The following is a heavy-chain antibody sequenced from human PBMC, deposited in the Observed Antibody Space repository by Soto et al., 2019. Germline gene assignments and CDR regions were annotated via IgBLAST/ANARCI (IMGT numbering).Heavy chain of an antibody. D-gene: IGHD2-15*01. Sequence: GASVKVSCKASGGTFSSYAISWVRQAPGQGLEWMGGIIPIFGTANYAQKFQGRVTITADESTSTAYMELSSLRSEDTAVYYCARDLPCSSGGSCYSRNWFDPWGQGTLVTVSS. CDR1: GGTFSSYA. CDR2: IIPIFGTA. CDR3: ARDLPCSSGGSCYSRNWFDP. J-gene: IGHJ5*02. V-gene: IGHV1-69*13.